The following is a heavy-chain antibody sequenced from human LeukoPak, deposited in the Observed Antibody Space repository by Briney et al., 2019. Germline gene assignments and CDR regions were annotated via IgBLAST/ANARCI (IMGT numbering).Heavy chain of an antibody. D-gene: IGHD3-10*01. CDR2: IKQDGSGK. CDR1: GFSFSNYW. J-gene: IGHJ4*02. V-gene: IGHV3-7*01. CDR3: ARGGGNFDY. Sequence: GSLRLSCAASGFSFSNYWMSWVRQAPGKGLEWVANIKQDGSGKYYVASVKGRFSISRDNAKNSVLLQMNSLRAEDTAVYYCARGGGNFDYWGQGTLVTVSS.